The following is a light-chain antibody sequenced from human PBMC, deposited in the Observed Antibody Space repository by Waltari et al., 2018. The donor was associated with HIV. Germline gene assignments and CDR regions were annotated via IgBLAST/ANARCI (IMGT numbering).Light chain of an antibody. CDR3: AAWDDSLNGYV. CDR1: WSNIRSNY. J-gene: IGLJ1*01. CDR2: KKF. Sequence: QSVLTQPPSASGTPGQEVSISCSGSWSNIRSNYVDWYQQLPGTAPKLLIRKKFQRPSGVPDRFSGSKSGTSASLTISGLRSEDDGDYFCAAWDDSLNGYVFGSGTKVTVL. V-gene: IGLV1-47*01.